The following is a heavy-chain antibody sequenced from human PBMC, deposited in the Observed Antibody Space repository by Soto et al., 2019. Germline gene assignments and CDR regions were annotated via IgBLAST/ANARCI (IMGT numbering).Heavy chain of an antibody. Sequence: SETLSLTCTVSGGSISSGDYYWSWIRQPPVKGLEWIGYIDYSGSTNYNPSLKSRVTISVDTSKNQFSLKLSSVTAADTAVYYCARVGGSGTYYNLFFDYWGQGTLVTVSS. D-gene: IGHD3-10*01. J-gene: IGHJ4*02. V-gene: IGHV4-61*08. CDR1: GGSISSGDYY. CDR3: ARVGGSGTYYNLFFDY. CDR2: IDYSGST.